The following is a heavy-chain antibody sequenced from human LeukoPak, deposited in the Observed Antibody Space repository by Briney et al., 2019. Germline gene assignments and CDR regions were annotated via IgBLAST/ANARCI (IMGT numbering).Heavy chain of an antibody. CDR3: ARLRRGERWKITMVRGVIFDY. CDR2: VHFSGKT. J-gene: IGHJ4*02. Sequence: SETLSLTCTVSGGPIINSAYYWGWVRQPPGKGLEWIGGVHFSGKTYYNPSLKSRVTMSIDTSKNQFSLKLSSVTAADTAVYYCARLRRGERWKITMVRGVIFDYWGQGTLVTVSS. V-gene: IGHV4-39*07. D-gene: IGHD3-10*01. CDR1: GGPIINSAYY.